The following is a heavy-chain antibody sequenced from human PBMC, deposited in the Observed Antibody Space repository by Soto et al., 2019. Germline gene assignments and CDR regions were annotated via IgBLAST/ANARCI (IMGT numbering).Heavy chain of an antibody. CDR3: ARDIRGYSRAFDY. D-gene: IGHD5-18*01. CDR2: VSSSGRT. V-gene: IGHV4-61*01. Sequence: SETLSLTCSVSGDSVSSDSYYWTWIRQPPGKGLEWMGYVSSSGRTNYNPSLKSRVIISPDTSSNQFSLELTSVTAADTAIYYCARDIRGYSRAFDYWGQGTLVTVSS. CDR1: GDSVSSDSYY. J-gene: IGHJ4*02.